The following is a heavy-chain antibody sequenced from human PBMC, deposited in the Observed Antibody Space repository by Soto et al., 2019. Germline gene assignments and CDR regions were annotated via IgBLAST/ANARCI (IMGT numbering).Heavy chain of an antibody. J-gene: IGHJ4*02. CDR2: IIPIFGTA. D-gene: IGHD6-13*01. CDR1: GGTFSSYA. CDR3: ARFLRGIAAAGHFFDY. V-gene: IGHV1-69*01. Sequence: QVQLVQSGAEVKKPGSSVKVSCKASGGTFSSYAISWVRQAPGQGLEWMGGIIPIFGTANYAQKFQGRVTITADESTSTAYKELSSLRSEDTAVYYCARFLRGIAAAGHFFDYWGQGTLVTVSS.